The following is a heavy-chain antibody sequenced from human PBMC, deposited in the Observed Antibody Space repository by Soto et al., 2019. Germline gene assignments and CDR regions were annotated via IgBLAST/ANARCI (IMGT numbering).Heavy chain of an antibody. Sequence: PSETLSLTCTVSGGSISSYYWSWIRQPPGKGLEWIGYIYYSGSTNYNPSLKSRVTISVDTSKNQFSLKLSSLTAADTAVYYCARGGVLRYFDWSQGSYYYGMDVWGQGTTVTVSS. CDR2: IYYSGST. D-gene: IGHD3-9*01. J-gene: IGHJ6*02. CDR1: GGSISSYY. CDR3: ARGGVLRYFDWSQGSYYYGMDV. V-gene: IGHV4-59*01.